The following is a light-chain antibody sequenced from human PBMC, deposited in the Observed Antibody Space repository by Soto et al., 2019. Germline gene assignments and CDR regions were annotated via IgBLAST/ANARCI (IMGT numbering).Light chain of an antibody. CDR1: QIISTY. CDR2: AAS. CDR3: QQSWA. Sequence: DIQVTQSPSSLSASVGDRVIISCRPSQIISTYLNWYQQKPGKAPKLLIYAASTLQSGVPSRFSGSGSGSDFTLTISSLQPEDFATYYCQQSWAFGQGTKVEIK. J-gene: IGKJ1*01. V-gene: IGKV1-39*01.